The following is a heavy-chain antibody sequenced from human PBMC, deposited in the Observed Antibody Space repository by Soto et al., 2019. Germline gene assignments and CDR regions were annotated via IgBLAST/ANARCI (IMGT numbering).Heavy chain of an antibody. V-gene: IGHV4-34*01. D-gene: IGHD5-12*01. Sequence: QVQLQQWGAGLLKPSETLSLTCAVYGGSFSVYYWSWIRQPPGKGLEWIGEINHSGSTNYNPSLKSRVTISVDRSKNQFSLKLSSVTAADTAAYYCARGVGYAGVDYWGQGTLVTVSS. CDR1: GGSFSVYY. CDR2: INHSGST. CDR3: ARGVGYAGVDY. J-gene: IGHJ4*02.